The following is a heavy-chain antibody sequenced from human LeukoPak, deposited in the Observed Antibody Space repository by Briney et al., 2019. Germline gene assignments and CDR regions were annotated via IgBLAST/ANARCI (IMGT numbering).Heavy chain of an antibody. CDR1: GGTFSSYA. Sequence: GASVKVSCKASGGTFSSYAISRVRQAPGQGLEWMGGIIPIFGTANYAQKFQGRVTITADESTTTAYMELSSLRSEDTAVYYCARGQRYSSSWFGMDVWGQGTTVTVSS. CDR3: ARGQRYSSSWFGMDV. V-gene: IGHV1-69*13. D-gene: IGHD6-13*01. CDR2: IIPIFGTA. J-gene: IGHJ6*02.